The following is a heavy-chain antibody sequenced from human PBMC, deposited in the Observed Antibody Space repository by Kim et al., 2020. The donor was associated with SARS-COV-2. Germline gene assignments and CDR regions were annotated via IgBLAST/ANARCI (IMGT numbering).Heavy chain of an antibody. Sequence: SETLSLTCAVYGGSFSGYYWSWIRQPPGKGLEWIGEINHSGSTNYNPSLKSRVTISVDTSKNQFSLKLSSVTAADTAVYYCARGRGHVDTGRHFDYWGQGTLVTVSS. CDR2: INHSGST. V-gene: IGHV4-34*01. J-gene: IGHJ4*02. CDR3: ARGRGHVDTGRHFDY. D-gene: IGHD5-18*01. CDR1: GGSFSGYY.